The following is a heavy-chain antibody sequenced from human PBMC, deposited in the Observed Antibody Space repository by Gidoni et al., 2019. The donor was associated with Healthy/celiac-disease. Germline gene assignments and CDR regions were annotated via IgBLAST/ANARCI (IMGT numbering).Heavy chain of an antibody. CDR2: RSYDGSNK. Sequence: QVQLVESGGGVVQPGRSLRLSCAASGFTFSSYAMHWVRQAPGKGLEWVAVRSYDGSNKYYADSVKGRFTISRDNSKNTLYLQMNSLRAEDTAVYYCARETSSSWYVQYLDYWGQGTLVTVSS. D-gene: IGHD6-13*01. V-gene: IGHV3-30*01. CDR3: ARETSSSWYVQYLDY. CDR1: GFTFSSYA. J-gene: IGHJ4*02.